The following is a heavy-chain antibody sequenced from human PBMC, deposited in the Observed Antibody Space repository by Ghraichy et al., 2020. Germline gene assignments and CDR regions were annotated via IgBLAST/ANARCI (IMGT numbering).Heavy chain of an antibody. Sequence: VKVSCKVSGYTLTELSMHWVRQAPGKGLEWMGGFDPEDGETIYAQKFQGRVTMTEDTSTDTAYMELSSLRSEDTAVYYCATQYPTVTTIHHYYYYYGMDVWGQGTTVTVSS. CDR3: ATQYPTVTTIHHYYYYYGMDV. J-gene: IGHJ6*02. D-gene: IGHD4-17*01. CDR2: FDPEDGET. CDR1: GYTLTELS. V-gene: IGHV1-24*01.